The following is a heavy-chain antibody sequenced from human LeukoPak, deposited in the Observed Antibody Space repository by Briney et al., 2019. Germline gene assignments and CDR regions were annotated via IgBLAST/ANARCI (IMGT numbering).Heavy chain of an antibody. Sequence: GGPLRLSCAASGFTFSSYAMSWVRQAPGKGLEWVSAISGSGGSIYYADSVKGRFTISRDNSKNTLYLQMNSLRAEDTAVYYCAKELGYCSGGSCYHYYYYGMDVWGQGTTVTVSS. CDR3: AKELGYCSGGSCYHYYYYGMDV. D-gene: IGHD2-15*01. CDR2: ISGSGGSI. V-gene: IGHV3-23*01. CDR1: GFTFSSYA. J-gene: IGHJ6*02.